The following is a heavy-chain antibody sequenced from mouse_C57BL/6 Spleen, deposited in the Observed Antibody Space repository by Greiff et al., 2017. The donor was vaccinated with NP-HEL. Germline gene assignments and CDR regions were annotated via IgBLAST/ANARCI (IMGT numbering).Heavy chain of an antibody. CDR3: ARNGVITTAYAMDC. Sequence: QVQLKESGAELVKPGASVKISCKASGYAFSSYWMNWVKQRPGKGLEWIGQIYPGDGDTNYNGKFKGKATLTADKSSSTAYMQLSSLTSEDSAVYFCARNGVITTAYAMDCWGQGTSVTVSS. CDR1: GYAFSSYW. CDR2: IYPGDGDT. V-gene: IGHV1-80*01. D-gene: IGHD1-1*01. J-gene: IGHJ4*01.